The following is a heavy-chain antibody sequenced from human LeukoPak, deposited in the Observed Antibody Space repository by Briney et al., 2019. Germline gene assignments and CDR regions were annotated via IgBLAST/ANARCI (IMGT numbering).Heavy chain of an antibody. Sequence: PGGSLRLSCAGSGFTLSSDWVHWVRQVPGKGLVRVARISRESDGSGTNYADFVKGRFSISRDRATNTVHLQMNSLRAEDTAVYYCAKDTVASSFDHWGQGTLVTVSS. D-gene: IGHD5-12*01. V-gene: IGHV3-74*01. J-gene: IGHJ4*02. CDR3: AKDTVASSFDH. CDR1: GFTLSSDW. CDR2: ISRESDGSGT.